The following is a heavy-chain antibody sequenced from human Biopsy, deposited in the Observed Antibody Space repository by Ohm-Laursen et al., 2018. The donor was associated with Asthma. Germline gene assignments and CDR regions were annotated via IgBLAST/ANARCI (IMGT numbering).Heavy chain of an antibody. Sequence: SLRLSCSASGFTLTTYAIHWVRQAPDKGLEWVAVISYDGSTKYSADSVKGRFIASRDISKNILSLQMNSLRPEDTAVYYCARDVVWFREVGGMDVWGQGTTVTVSS. CDR1: GFTLTTYA. V-gene: IGHV3-30*03. CDR2: ISYDGSTK. J-gene: IGHJ6*02. D-gene: IGHD3-10*01. CDR3: ARDVVWFREVGGMDV.